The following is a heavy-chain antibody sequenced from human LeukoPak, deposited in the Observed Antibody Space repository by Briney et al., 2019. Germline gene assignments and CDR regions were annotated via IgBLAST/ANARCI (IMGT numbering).Heavy chain of an antibody. V-gene: IGHV4-39*07. Sequence: SETLSLTCTVSGGSISSSSYYWGWIRQPPGKGLEWIGSIYYSGSTYYNPSLKSRVTISVDTSKNQFSLKLSSVTAADTALYYCARVIASQQLASHFDYWGQGTLVTVSS. CDR3: ARVIASQQLASHFDY. J-gene: IGHJ4*02. D-gene: IGHD6-13*01. CDR1: GGSISSSSYY. CDR2: IYYSGST.